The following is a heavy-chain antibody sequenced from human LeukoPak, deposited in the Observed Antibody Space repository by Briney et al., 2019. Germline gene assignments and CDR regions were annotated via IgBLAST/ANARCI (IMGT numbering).Heavy chain of an antibody. CDR2: IKSKADGGTT. D-gene: IGHD3-10*01. CDR1: GFTFSSYA. CDR3: LTVTMFRGIN. V-gene: IGHV3-15*01. J-gene: IGHJ4*02. Sequence: KSGGSLRLSCAASGFTFSSYAMNWVRQAPGKGPEWVGRIKSKADGGTTDYAAPVKGRFTISRDDSKSMLYLHMNSLTTEDTAVYHCLTVTMFRGINWGQGTLVTVSS.